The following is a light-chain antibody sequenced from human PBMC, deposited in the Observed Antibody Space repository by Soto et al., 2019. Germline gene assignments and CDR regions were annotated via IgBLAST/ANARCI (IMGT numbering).Light chain of an antibody. J-gene: IGLJ1*01. CDR1: SSDIGGFNY. CDR2: DVT. CDR3: CSYAGSYTVV. Sequence: QSVLAQPRSVSGSPGQSVTISCTGTSSDIGGFNYVSWYQQHPGKVPELMIYDVTKRPSGVPDRFSASKSGNTASLTISGLQAEDEADCCSYAGSYTVVFGTGTKVTVL. V-gene: IGLV2-11*01.